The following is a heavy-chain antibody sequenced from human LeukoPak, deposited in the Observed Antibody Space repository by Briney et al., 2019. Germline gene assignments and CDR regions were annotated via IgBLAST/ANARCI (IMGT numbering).Heavy chain of an antibody. CDR2: IKKDGSDK. J-gene: IGHJ4*02. CDR1: GFTFNSYL. CDR3: ARDVGGSIDY. V-gene: IGHV3-7*05. D-gene: IGHD1-26*01. Sequence: GASLTLSCAVSGFTFNSYLMAWVRQAPGEGLECVANIKKDGSDKNYVEYVKGRFTIYRANAKISLYLQMDSLRAEDTAVYYCARDVGGSIDYWGQGTLVTVSS.